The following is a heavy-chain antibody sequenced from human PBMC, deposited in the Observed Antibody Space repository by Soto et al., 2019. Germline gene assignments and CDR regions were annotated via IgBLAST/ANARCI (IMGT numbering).Heavy chain of an antibody. CDR1: GYSFTSYW. J-gene: IGHJ3*02. CDR3: ATTYLYYYDSSGYSIDI. D-gene: IGHD3-22*01. V-gene: IGHV5-51*01. CDR2: IYPGDSDT. Sequence: GESLKISCKGSGYSFTSYWIGWVRQMPGKGLEWMGIIYPGDSDTRYSPSFQGQLTISADKSLRTAYLHSSSLKASDTAMYYCATTYLYYYDSSGYSIDIWGQGTMVTVSS.